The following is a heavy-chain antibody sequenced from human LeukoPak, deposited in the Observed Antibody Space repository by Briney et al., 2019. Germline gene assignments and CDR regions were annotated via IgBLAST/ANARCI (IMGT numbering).Heavy chain of an antibody. J-gene: IGHJ4*02. CDR3: ARGIEGDSSGNPLDY. V-gene: IGHV4-61*02. CDR1: GGSISSGSYY. CDR2: IYTSGST. Sequence: SQTLSLTCTVSGGSISSGSYYWSWIRQPAGKGLEWIGRIYTSGSTNYNPSLKSRVTISVDTSKNRFSLKLSSVTAADTAVYYCARGIEGDSSGNPLDYWGQGTLVTVSS. D-gene: IGHD3-22*01.